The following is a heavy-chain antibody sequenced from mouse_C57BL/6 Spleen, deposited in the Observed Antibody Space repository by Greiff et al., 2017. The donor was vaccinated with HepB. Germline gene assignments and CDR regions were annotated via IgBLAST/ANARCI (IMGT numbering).Heavy chain of an antibody. V-gene: IGHV5-17*01. CDR2: ISSGSSTI. CDR3: AREGYYYAMDY. Sequence: EVQVVESGGGLVKPGGSLKLSCAASGFTFSDYGMHWVRQAPEKGLEWVAYISSGSSTIYYADTVKGRFTISRDNAKNTLFLQMTSLRSEDTAMYYCAREGYYYAMDYWGQGTSVTVSS. J-gene: IGHJ4*01. CDR1: GFTFSDYG.